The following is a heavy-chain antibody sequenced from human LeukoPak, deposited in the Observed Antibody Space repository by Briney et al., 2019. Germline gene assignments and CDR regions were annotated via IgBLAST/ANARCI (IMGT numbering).Heavy chain of an antibody. CDR1: GGSISSSSYY. Sequence: SETLSLSCTVSGGSISSSSYYWGWIRQPPGKGLEWIGSIYYSGSTYYNPSLKSRVTISVDTSKNQFSLKLSSVTGADTAVYYCARGAAAGTGGVSYWGQGTLVTVSS. J-gene: IGHJ4*02. CDR3: ARGAAAGTGGVSY. V-gene: IGHV4-39*07. CDR2: IYYSGST. D-gene: IGHD6-19*01.